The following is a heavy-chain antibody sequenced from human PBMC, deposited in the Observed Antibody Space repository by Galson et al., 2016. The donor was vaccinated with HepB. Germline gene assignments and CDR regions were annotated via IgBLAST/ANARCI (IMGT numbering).Heavy chain of an antibody. CDR1: GFSLKTTGTC. J-gene: IGHJ4*02. V-gene: IGHV2-70*01. CDR3: ARIGYYGSGRPFDH. Sequence: PALVKPTQTLTLTCAFSGFSLKTTGTCVGWIRQPPGKALEWLALIDWEEETYYTASLKTRLTISRDTSENQVVLTMTNMDPVDTATYYCARIGYYGSGRPFDHGGQGTLVSFSS. D-gene: IGHD3-10*01. CDR2: IDWEEET.